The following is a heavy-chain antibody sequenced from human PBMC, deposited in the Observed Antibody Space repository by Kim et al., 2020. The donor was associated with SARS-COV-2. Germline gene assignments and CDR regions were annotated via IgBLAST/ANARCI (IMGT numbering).Heavy chain of an antibody. Sequence: SETLSLTCTVSGGSISSGDYYWSWIRQPPGKGLEWIGYIYYSGSTYYNPSLKSRVTISVDTSKNQFSLKLSSVTAADTAVYYCARETYDSGPRRGMDVWGQGTTVTVSS. CDR2: IYYSGST. J-gene: IGHJ6*02. CDR3: ARETYDSGPRRGMDV. V-gene: IGHV4-30-4*01. CDR1: GGSISSGDYY. D-gene: IGHD3-22*01.